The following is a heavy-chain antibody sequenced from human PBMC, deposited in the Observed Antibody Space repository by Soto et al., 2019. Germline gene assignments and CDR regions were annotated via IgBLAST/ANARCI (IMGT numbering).Heavy chain of an antibody. CDR3: ARDLRLYCRGDCNFDF. D-gene: IGHD2-21*02. CDR1: GFIFSRYG. V-gene: IGHV3-30*03. J-gene: IGHJ4*02. CDR2: ISYDGGER. Sequence: QVQLVESGGGVVQSGGSLRLSCGGCGFIFSRYGMHWVRQAPGKGLEWVTGISYDGGERFYADSVKGRFTISRYNFKNRLDLKMSSLRPEETAVYYRARDLRLYCRGDCNFDFWGQGTLVTVSS.